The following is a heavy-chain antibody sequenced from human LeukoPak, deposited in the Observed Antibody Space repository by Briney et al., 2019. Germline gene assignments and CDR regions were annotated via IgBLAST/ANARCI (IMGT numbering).Heavy chain of an antibody. Sequence: ASVKVSCKASGYTFTRYYMHWVRQAPGQGLEWMGWINPNSGGTNYAQKFQGRVTMTRDTSISTAYMELSRLRSDHTAVYYCARRKGLTNLFYLGMGVWGQGTTVTVSS. CDR1: GYTFTRYY. V-gene: IGHV1-2*02. J-gene: IGHJ6*02. CDR2: INPNSGGT. CDR3: ARRKGLTNLFYLGMGV. D-gene: IGHD1-14*01.